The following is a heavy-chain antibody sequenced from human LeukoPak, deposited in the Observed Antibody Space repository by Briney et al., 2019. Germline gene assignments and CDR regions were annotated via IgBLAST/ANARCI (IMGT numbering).Heavy chain of an antibody. CDR3: AAGCDSSGYYVRYFEY. J-gene: IGHJ4*02. V-gene: IGHV3-9*01. D-gene: IGHD3-22*01. Sequence: GRSLRLSCAASGFTFDDYAMHWLRQAPGKGLEWVSGINWNSGIIGYADSVKGRFTISRDNAKNSLYLQMNSLRTEDTALYYCAAGCDSSGYYVRYFEYWGQGTLVTVSS. CDR2: INWNSGII. CDR1: GFTFDDYA.